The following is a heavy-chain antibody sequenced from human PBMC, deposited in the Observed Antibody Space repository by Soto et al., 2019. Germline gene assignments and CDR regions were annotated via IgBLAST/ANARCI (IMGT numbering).Heavy chain of an antibody. CDR1: GFTFSSYS. V-gene: IGHV3-48*02. CDR2: ISSSSSTI. D-gene: IGHD3-10*01. Sequence: GGSLRLSCAASGFTFSSYSMNWVRQAPGKGLEWVSYISSSSSTIYYADSVKGRFTISRDNAKNSLYLQMNSLRDEDTAVYYCARESQTYYYGWGSVDYWGQGTLVIVSS. J-gene: IGHJ4*02. CDR3: ARESQTYYYGWGSVDY.